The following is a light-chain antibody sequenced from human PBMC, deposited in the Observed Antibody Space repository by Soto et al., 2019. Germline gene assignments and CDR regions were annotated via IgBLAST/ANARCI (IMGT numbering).Light chain of an antibody. Sequence: EIVMTQSPATLSLSPGERATLSCRASQSVSSYSAWYQQKPGQAPRLLIYDASNRATGIPARFSGSGSGTDFTLTISSLEPEDFAVYYCQQRSNWPKITFGGGTKVDI. CDR1: QSVSSY. CDR3: QQRSNWPKIT. J-gene: IGKJ4*01. CDR2: DAS. V-gene: IGKV3-11*01.